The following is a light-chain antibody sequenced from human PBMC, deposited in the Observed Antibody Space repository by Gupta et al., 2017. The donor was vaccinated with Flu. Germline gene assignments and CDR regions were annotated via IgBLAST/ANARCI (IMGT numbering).Light chain of an antibody. CDR3: RQSDSTRRT. Sequence: PTSLSASVRDSVTITFRASESISRYLHWYQHKPCKAPKLLMYATSSMGSGVPLRFSGSGSVTDFTLSMHELQPEAFANYYCRQSDSTRRTFGQGTRLEIK. CDR1: ESISRY. J-gene: IGKJ1*01. V-gene: IGKV1-39*01. CDR2: ATS.